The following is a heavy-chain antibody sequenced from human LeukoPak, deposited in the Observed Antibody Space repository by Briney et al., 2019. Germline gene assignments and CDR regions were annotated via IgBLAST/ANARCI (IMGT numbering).Heavy chain of an antibody. Sequence: PGGSLRLSCAASGFTFSSYSMNWVRQAPGKGLEWVSSISSSSSYIYYADSVKGRFTISRDNAKNSLYLQMNSLRAEDTAVYYCARDYNWNYAIDIWGQGTMVTVSS. CDR2: ISSSSSYI. D-gene: IGHD1-1*01. J-gene: IGHJ3*02. CDR3: ARDYNWNYAIDI. V-gene: IGHV3-21*01. CDR1: GFTFSSYS.